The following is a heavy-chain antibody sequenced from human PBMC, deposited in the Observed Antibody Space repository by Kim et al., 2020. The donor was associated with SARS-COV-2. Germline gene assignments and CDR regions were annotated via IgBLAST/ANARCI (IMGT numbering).Heavy chain of an antibody. CDR1: GYSFTSYW. CDR3: ARHFHGGALLEEYYFDY. CDR2: IDPSDSYT. J-gene: IGHJ4*02. V-gene: IGHV5-10-1*01. D-gene: IGHD2-15*01. Sequence: GESLKISCKGSGYSFTSYWISWVRQMPGKGLEWMGRIDPSDSYTNYSPSFQGHVTISADKSISTAYLQWSSLKASDTAMYYCARHFHGGALLEEYYFDYWGQGTLVTVSS.